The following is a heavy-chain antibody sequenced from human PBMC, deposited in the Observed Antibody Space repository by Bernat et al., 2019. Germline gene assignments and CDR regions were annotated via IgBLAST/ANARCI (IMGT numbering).Heavy chain of an antibody. CDR2: ISSSGSTI. V-gene: IGHV3-48*03. J-gene: IGHJ4*02. D-gene: IGHD5-24*01. CDR1: GFTFSSYE. CDR3: AGVGRGDGYNY. Sequence: EVQLVESGGGLVQPGGSLRLSCAASGFTFSSYEMNWVRQAPGKGLEWVSYISSSGSTIYYADSVKGRFTISRDNAKNSLYLQMNSLRAEDTAVYYCAGVGRGDGYNYWGQGTLVTVSS.